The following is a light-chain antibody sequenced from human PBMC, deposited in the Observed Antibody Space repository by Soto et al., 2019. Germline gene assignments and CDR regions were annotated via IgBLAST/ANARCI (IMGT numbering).Light chain of an antibody. J-gene: IGKJ2*01. CDR2: RAS. CDR1: QSVSSK. V-gene: IGKV3-15*01. CDR3: QQYNDWPYT. Sequence: EIVMTQSPATLSVSPWERATLSCRASQSVSSKLAWYQHKPGQVPRLLIYRASTRATGIPARFSGSGSGTEFTLTISSLQSEDFGLYYCQQYNDWPYTFGQGTKVDIK.